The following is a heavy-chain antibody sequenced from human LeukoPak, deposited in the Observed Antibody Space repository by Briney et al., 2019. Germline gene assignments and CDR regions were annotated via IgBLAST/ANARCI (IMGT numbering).Heavy chain of an antibody. Sequence: HPGGSLRLSCAASGFTFSDYSMSWVRQAPGKGLEWVSALSGSGGTTYSADSVKGRFTISRDNSKNTLYLQMNSLRAEDTAVYYCAKGHPGDAYHCYYGMDVWGQGTTVTVSS. CDR2: LSGSGGTT. CDR3: AKGHPGDAYHCYYGMDV. CDR1: GFTFSDYS. J-gene: IGHJ6*02. V-gene: IGHV3-23*01. D-gene: IGHD2-15*01.